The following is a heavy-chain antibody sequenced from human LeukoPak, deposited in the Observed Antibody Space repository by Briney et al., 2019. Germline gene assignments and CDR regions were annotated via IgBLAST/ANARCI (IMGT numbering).Heavy chain of an antibody. CDR3: ASDVWGYGSGSYLY. CDR1: GYSISSGYY. Sequence: SETPSLTCTVSGYSISSGYYWGWIRQPPGKGLEWIGYIYYSGSTNYNPSLKSRVTISVDTSKNQFSLKLSSVTAADTAVYYCASDVWGYGSGSYLYWGQGTLVTVSS. CDR2: IYYSGST. V-gene: IGHV4-61*01. D-gene: IGHD3-10*01. J-gene: IGHJ4*02.